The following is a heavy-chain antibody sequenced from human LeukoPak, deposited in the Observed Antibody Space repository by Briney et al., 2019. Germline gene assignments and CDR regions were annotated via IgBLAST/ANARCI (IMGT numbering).Heavy chain of an antibody. D-gene: IGHD2-21*02. J-gene: IGHJ4*02. CDR1: GFTLKAYA. CDR2: IMYDGSSK. Sequence: GGSLRLSCAASGFTLKAYAMHWVRQAPGKGLERVAFIMYDGSSKSIGDSVKGRFSISRDNPSNTLYLEMNSLRVEDTAVYYCAKGFRLNDFSFESWGQGTLVTVSS. CDR3: AKGFRLNDFSFES. V-gene: IGHV3-30*02.